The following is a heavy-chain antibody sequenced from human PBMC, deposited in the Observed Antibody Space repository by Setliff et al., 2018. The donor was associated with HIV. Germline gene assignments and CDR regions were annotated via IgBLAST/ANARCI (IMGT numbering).Heavy chain of an antibody. Sequence: KSSETLSLTCTVSGGSISSSSYYWGWIRQPPGKGLEWIGSIYYSGSTYYNPSLKSRVTISVDTSKNQFSLKLSSVTAADTAVYYCARGRQRYYGSGSYYHDYWGQGTLVTVPS. CDR3: ARGRQRYYGSGSYYHDY. V-gene: IGHV4-39*07. J-gene: IGHJ4*02. CDR1: GGSISSSSYY. CDR2: IYYSGST. D-gene: IGHD3-10*01.